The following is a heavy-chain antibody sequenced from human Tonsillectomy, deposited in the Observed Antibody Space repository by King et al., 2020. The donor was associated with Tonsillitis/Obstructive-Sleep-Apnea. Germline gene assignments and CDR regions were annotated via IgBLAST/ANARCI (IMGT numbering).Heavy chain of an antibody. CDR2: IYPDDSDT. J-gene: IGHJ6*02. D-gene: IGHD3-10*01. V-gene: IGHV5-51*03. CDR1: GYSFTTYW. CDR3: AKSAEWVGALLKGGVDV. Sequence: VQLVQSGAEVKKPGESLKISCKGSGYSFTTYWIGWVRQMPGKGLEWMGIIYPDDSDTRYSPSFQGHVTISADKSISTAYLQWSSLKASDTAMYYCAKSAEWVGALLKGGVDVWGQGTTVTVSS.